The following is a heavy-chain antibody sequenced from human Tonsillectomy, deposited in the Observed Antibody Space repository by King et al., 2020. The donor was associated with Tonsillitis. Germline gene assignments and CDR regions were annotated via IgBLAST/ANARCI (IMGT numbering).Heavy chain of an antibody. CDR2: ITWNSAVL. D-gene: IGHD3-10*01. J-gene: IGHJ4*02. V-gene: IGHV3-9*01. Sequence: VQLVESGGGLVQPGRSLRLSCTASGFTFNDYAMNWVRQAPGKGLEWVSGITWNSAVLGYADSVKGRFTISRDNAQNSLFLQMNSLRAEDTALYYCAKGAVAVQGLFDSWGQGTLVTVSS. CDR1: GFTFNDYA. CDR3: AKGAVAVQGLFDS.